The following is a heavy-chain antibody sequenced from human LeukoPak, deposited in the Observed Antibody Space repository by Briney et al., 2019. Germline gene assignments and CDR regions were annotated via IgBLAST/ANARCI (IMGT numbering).Heavy chain of an antibody. Sequence: ASVKVSCKASGYTFTGYYMHWVRRAPGQGLEWMGWINPNSGGTNYAQKFQGRVTMTRDTSISTAYMELSRLRSDDTAVYYCARAAAGNDAFDIWGQGTMVTVSS. CDR3: ARAAAGNDAFDI. CDR2: INPNSGGT. V-gene: IGHV1-2*02. J-gene: IGHJ3*02. CDR1: GYTFTGYY. D-gene: IGHD6-13*01.